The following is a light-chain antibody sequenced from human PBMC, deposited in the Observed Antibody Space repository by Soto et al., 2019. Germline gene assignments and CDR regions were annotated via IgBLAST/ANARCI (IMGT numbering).Light chain of an antibody. Sequence: DIQMTQSPSSLSASVVDRVTITCRASQSIGRFLNWYQQKPGKAPALLIYAASSLQSGVPSRFSDSGSGTDFTLTISSLQPEDFATYYCQQSYSPPPITFGQGTRLEIK. CDR1: QSIGRF. V-gene: IGKV1-39*01. CDR3: QQSYSPPPIT. J-gene: IGKJ5*01. CDR2: AAS.